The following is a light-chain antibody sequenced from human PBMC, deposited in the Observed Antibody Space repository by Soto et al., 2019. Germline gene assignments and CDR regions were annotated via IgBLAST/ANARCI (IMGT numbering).Light chain of an antibody. CDR2: RNN. Sequence: QSVLNQPPSGSGTPGRRVTISCFGSSSDIGSNYVYWYQQLPGTAPKILIYRNNQRPSGVPDRFSGSKSGSSASLAISGLRSEDDFDYHCAAWDASQSAFNVFRTGTKIT. V-gene: IGLV1-47*01. CDR3: AAWDASQSAFNV. CDR1: SSDIGSNY. J-gene: IGLJ1*01.